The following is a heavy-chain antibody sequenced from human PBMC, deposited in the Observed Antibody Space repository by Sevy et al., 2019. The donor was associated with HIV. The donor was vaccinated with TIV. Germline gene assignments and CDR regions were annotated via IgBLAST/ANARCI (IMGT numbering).Heavy chain of an antibody. CDR1: GLTFTYAW. D-gene: IGHD2-8*01. J-gene: IGHJ6*02. Sequence: GGSLRLSCTVSGLTFTYAWMSWVRQAPGKGLEWVGRIKSKVDRGTTDYGAPVKGRFTISRDDSKNTLYLQMNSLKTEDTAVYYCATDPIIVLMVTDGMDVWGQGTTVTVSS. V-gene: IGHV3-15*01. CDR3: ATDPIIVLMVTDGMDV. CDR2: IKSKVDRGTT.